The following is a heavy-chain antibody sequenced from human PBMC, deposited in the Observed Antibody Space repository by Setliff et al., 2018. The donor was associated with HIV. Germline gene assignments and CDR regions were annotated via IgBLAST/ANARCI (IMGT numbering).Heavy chain of an antibody. Sequence: GASVKVSCKASGGTFSSYAISWVRQAPGQGLEWMGRIIPIFGTANYAQKFQGRVTITADKSTSTAYMELSSLRSEDTAVYYCARRHSSGWSYYYYYYGMDVWGQGTTVTVSS. V-gene: IGHV1-69*06. J-gene: IGHJ6*02. D-gene: IGHD6-19*01. CDR1: GGTFSSYA. CDR2: IIPIFGTA. CDR3: ARRHSSGWSYYYYYYGMDV.